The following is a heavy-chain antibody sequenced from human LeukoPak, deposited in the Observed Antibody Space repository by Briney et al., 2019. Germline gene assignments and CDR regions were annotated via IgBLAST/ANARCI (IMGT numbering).Heavy chain of an antibody. J-gene: IGHJ1*01. CDR2: IYSGGST. D-gene: IGHD5-18*01. CDR1: GFTVSSNY. Sequence: GGSLRLSCAASGFTVSSNYMSWVRQAPGKGLEWVSVIYSGGSTYYADSVKGRFIISRDNSKNTLYLQMNSLRAEDTAVYYCARAGYSMDTEYFQHWGQGTLVTVSS. CDR3: ARAGYSMDTEYFQH. V-gene: IGHV3-66*01.